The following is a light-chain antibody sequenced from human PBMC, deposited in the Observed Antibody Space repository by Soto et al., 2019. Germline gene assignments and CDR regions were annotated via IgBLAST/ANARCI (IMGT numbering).Light chain of an antibody. CDR2: GAS. Sequence: ELVLTQSPGTLSLSPGERATLFCRASHYVSGSYLAWYQQTPGQAPRLLIYGASSRATGIPDRFSGSGSETDVTLTISRLEPEDFSIYYCQQYGTASLTVGGGTKVDIK. J-gene: IGKJ4*01. CDR3: QQYGTASLT. CDR1: HYVSGSY. V-gene: IGKV3-20*01.